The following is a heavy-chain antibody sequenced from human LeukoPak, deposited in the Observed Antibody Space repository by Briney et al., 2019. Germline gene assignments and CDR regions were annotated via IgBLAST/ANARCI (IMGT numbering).Heavy chain of an antibody. D-gene: IGHD2-2*01. Sequence: SSETLSLTCTVSGGSISSGGYYWSWIRQHPGKGLEWIGYIYYSGSTYYNPSLKSRVTISVDTSKNQFSLKLSSVTAADTAVYYCARDGEYQLLSSYYYYGMDVWGKGTTVTVSS. V-gene: IGHV4-31*03. CDR1: GGSISSGGYY. J-gene: IGHJ6*04. CDR3: ARDGEYQLLSSYYYYGMDV. CDR2: IYYSGST.